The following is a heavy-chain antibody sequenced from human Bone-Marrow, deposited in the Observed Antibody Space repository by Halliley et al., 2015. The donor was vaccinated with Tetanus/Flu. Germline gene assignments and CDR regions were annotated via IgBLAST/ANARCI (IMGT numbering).Heavy chain of an antibody. V-gene: IGHV3-48*03. CDR2: IDDTGRNI. Sequence: LEWVSFIDDTGRNIYYADSVRGRFTISRDNAKKSLYLQMNNLRADDTAVYYCVRDSGDGDYGFDYWGQGTLVTVSS. D-gene: IGHD4-17*01. CDR3: VRDSGDGDYGFDY. J-gene: IGHJ4*02.